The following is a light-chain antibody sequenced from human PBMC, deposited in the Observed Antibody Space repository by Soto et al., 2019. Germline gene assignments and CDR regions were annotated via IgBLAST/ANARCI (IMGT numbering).Light chain of an antibody. CDR1: SSNIGAGYE. J-gene: IGLJ1*01. Sequence: QSVLTQPPSVSGAPGQRVTISCTGSSSNIGAGYEVNWYQHLPGAAPKLLIYGNTNRPSGVPDRFFGSKSGTSASLAITGLQAEDEADYYCQSYDSSLSALYVFGTGTKLTVL. CDR2: GNT. CDR3: QSYDSSLSALYV. V-gene: IGLV1-40*01.